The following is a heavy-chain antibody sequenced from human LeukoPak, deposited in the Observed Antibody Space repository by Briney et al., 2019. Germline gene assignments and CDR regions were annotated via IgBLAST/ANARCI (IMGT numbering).Heavy chain of an antibody. J-gene: IGHJ4*02. CDR2: ISGSGGGA. CDR1: GITLSNYG. D-gene: IGHD3-22*01. Sequence: GGSLRLSCAVSGITLSNYGMTWIRQAPGKGLEWVAGISGSGGGANYADSVKGRFTISRDNSKNTLYLQMNSLRAEDTAVYFCAKRGVVIRVILVGFHKEAYYFDSWGQGALVTVSS. V-gene: IGHV3-23*01. CDR3: AKRGVVIRVILVGFHKEAYYFDS.